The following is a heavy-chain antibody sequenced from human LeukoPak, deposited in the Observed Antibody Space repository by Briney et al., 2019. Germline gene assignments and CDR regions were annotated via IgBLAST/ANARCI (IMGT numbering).Heavy chain of an antibody. Sequence: SVKVSCKASGGTFSSYAISWVRQAPGQGLEWMGGIIPIFGTANYAQKFQGRVTITADESTSTAYMELSSLRSEDTAVYYCATVAPGFSSGYFYYYYYGMDVRGQGTTVTVSS. D-gene: IGHD3-3*01. J-gene: IGHJ6*02. CDR1: GGTFSSYA. V-gene: IGHV1-69*13. CDR3: ATVAPGFSSGYFYYYYYGMDV. CDR2: IIPIFGTA.